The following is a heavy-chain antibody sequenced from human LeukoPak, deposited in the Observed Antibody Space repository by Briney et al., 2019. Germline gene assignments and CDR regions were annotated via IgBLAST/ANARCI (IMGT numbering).Heavy chain of an antibody. Sequence: GGSLTLSCAASGFTFSNYWMHWVRQAPGKGLVWVSRINSDGNSPNYADSVKGRFTISRDNANNTLYLQMNSLRAEDTAVYYCARGSHAFDIWGQGTMVTVSS. V-gene: IGHV3-74*01. CDR3: ARGSHAFDI. CDR2: INSDGNSP. CDR1: GFTFSNYW. J-gene: IGHJ3*02.